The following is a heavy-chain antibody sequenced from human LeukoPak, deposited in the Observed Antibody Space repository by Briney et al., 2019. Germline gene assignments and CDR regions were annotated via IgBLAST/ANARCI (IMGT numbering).Heavy chain of an antibody. CDR1: GFTFSSYG. CDR3: AKDYTPKNYYYYMDV. J-gene: IGHJ6*03. V-gene: IGHV3-23*01. D-gene: IGHD2-15*01. Sequence: GGSLRLSCAASGFTFSSYGMSWVRQAPGKGLEWVSAISGSGGSTYYADSVKGRFTISRDNSKNTLYLQMNSLRAEDTALYYCAKDYTPKNYYYYMDVWGKGTTVTISS. CDR2: ISGSGGST.